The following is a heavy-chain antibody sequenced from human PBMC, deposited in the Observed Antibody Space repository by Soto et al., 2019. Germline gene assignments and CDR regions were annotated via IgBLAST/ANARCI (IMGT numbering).Heavy chain of an antibody. CDR1: GGSINSGGYS. J-gene: IGHJ4*02. D-gene: IGHD3-3*02. CDR3: ARRQPVTYGHFFDS. Sequence: PSETLSLTCAVAGGSINSGGYSWSWVRQPPGKGLEWIGYIYHSGSTYYNPSLKSRVTISVDRSKNQFSLRLSSVTAADTAVYYCARRQPVTYGHFFDSWGQGMLVTVSS. V-gene: IGHV4-30-2*01. CDR2: IYHSGST.